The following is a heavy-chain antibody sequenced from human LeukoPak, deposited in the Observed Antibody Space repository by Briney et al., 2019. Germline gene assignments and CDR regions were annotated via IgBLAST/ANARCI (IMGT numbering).Heavy chain of an antibody. D-gene: IGHD6-13*01. V-gene: IGHV3-74*03. CDR2: INERGTDS. CDR3: ARQIGVAAAGRATP. Sequence: GGSLRLSCTASGFTFSGHWIHWVRQPPGMGLVWVSRINERGTDSMYAESVKGRFTISRDNAKNTVYLQMNSLRAEDTAVYYCARQIGVAAAGRATPWGQGTLVTVSS. CDR1: GFTFSGHW. J-gene: IGHJ4*02.